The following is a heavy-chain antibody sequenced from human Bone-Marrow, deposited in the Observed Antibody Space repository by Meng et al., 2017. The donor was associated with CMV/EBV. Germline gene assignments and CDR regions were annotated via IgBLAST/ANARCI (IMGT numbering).Heavy chain of an antibody. J-gene: IGHJ4*02. V-gene: IGHV1-69*05. Sequence: SVKVSCKASGGTFSSYAISWVRQAPGQGLEWMGGIIPIFGTANYAQKFQGRVTITTDESTRTAYMELSSLRSEDTAVYYCARVSPAARRVRGGGPYYFDYWGQGTLVTVSS. CDR2: IIPIFGTA. CDR1: GGTFSSYA. D-gene: IGHD2-2*01. CDR3: ARVSPAARRVRGGGPYYFDY.